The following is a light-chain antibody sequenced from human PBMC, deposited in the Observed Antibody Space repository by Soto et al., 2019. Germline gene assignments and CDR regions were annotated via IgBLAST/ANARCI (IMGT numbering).Light chain of an antibody. CDR3: GAWDDSVSGVV. V-gene: IGLV1-47*01. Sequence: QSVLTQPPSASGTPGQRVTISCSGSSSNIGSNYVYWYQQLPGTATKLLIYRNNQRPSGVPDRFSGSKSGTSASRPISGLRYEDEADYYCGAWDDSVSGVVFGGGTQLTVL. CDR2: RNN. CDR1: SSNIGSNY. J-gene: IGLJ2*01.